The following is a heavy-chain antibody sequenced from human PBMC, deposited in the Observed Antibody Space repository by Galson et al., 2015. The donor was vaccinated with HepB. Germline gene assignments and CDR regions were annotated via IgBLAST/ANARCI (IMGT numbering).Heavy chain of an antibody. V-gene: IGHV1-18*04. Sequence: SVKVSCKASGYTFTSYGINWVRQAPGQGLEWMGWISGYNGNTEYAQNLQGRVTMTTDTSTRIAYMELRSLISDDTALYCCARGDTAPDYWGQGTLVTVSS. J-gene: IGHJ4*02. D-gene: IGHD5-18*01. CDR1: GYTFTSYG. CDR2: ISGYNGNT. CDR3: ARGDTAPDY.